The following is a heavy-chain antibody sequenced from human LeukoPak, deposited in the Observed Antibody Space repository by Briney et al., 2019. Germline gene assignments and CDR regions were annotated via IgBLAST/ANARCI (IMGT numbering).Heavy chain of an antibody. Sequence: GGSLRLSCAASGFTVSSNYMSWVRQAPGKGLEWVSVIYSGGSTYYADSVKGRFTISRDNSKNTLYLQMNSLRAEDTAVYYCARRPAAKNYYYGMDVWGQGTTVTVSS. J-gene: IGHJ6*02. V-gene: IGHV3-53*01. CDR3: ARRPAAKNYYYGMDV. D-gene: IGHD2-2*01. CDR2: IYSGGST. CDR1: GFTVSSNY.